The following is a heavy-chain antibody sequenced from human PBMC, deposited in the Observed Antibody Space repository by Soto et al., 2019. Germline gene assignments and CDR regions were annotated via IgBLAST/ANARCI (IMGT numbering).Heavy chain of an antibody. J-gene: IGHJ6*02. CDR3: ARFGSTSWYYYYYGMDV. D-gene: IGHD2-2*01. CDR1: GYTFTGYY. Sequence: ASVKVSCKASGYTFTGYYMHWVRQAPGQGLEWMGWINPNSGGTNYAQKFQGRVTMTRDTSISTAYMELSRLRSDDTAVYYCARFGSTSWYYYYYGMDVWGQGTTVTV. V-gene: IGHV1-2*02. CDR2: INPNSGGT.